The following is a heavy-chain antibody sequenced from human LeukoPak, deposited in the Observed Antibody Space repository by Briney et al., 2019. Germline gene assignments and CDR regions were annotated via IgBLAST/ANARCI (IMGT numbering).Heavy chain of an antibody. V-gene: IGHV4-39*01. J-gene: IGHJ4*02. CDR1: GGATSSSSYY. Sequence: PAETRSLTCTVSGGATSSSSYYCGWIRHPPRKGLEWIGSIYYGGRASYNPSIKSRVTISVDTSNNQFSLKLSSVTAADTAVSYCASFRWLLDFDYWGQGTLVTVSS. D-gene: IGHD2-21*02. CDR2: IYYGGRA. CDR3: ASFRWLLDFDY.